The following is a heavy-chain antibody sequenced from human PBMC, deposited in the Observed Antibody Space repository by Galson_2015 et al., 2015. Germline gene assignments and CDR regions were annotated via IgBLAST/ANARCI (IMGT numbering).Heavy chain of an antibody. CDR3: ARAQSADALHDAFDI. D-gene: IGHD3-3*01. CDR1: GFTFSSYA. J-gene: IGHJ3*02. V-gene: IGHV3-30-3*01. CDR2: ISYDGSNK. Sequence: SLRLSCAASGFTFSSYAMHWVRQAPGKGLEWVAVISYDGSNKYYADSVKGRFTISRDNSKNTLYLQMNSLRAEDTAVYYRARAQSADALHDAFDIWGQGTMVTVSS.